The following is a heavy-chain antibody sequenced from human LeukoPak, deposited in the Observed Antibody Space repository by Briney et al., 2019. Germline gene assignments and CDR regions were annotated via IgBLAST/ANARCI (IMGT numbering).Heavy chain of an antibody. J-gene: IGHJ4*02. CDR3: ARAGQQLSLLLFFD. Sequence: GGSLRLSCAASGFTFSDYYMSWIRQTPGKGLEWVSYISGNGITIYYADSMKGRFTISRDNTKNSVSLQMNSLRAEDTAVYYCARAGQQLSLLLFFDWGPGTLVTVSS. V-gene: IGHV3-11*01. CDR1: GFTFSDYY. CDR2: ISGNGITI. D-gene: IGHD6-13*01.